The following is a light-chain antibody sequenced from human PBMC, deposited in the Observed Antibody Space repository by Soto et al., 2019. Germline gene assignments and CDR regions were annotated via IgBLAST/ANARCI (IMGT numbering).Light chain of an antibody. CDR3: SSYTSSSTPLYV. CDR1: SSDVGSYNR. CDR2: EVS. V-gene: IGLV2-18*02. J-gene: IGLJ1*01. Sequence: QSVLTQPPSVSGSPGQSVTISCTGTSSDVGSYNRVSWYQQPPGTVPKLMIYEVSNRPSGVPDRFSGSKSGNTASLTISGLQAEDEADYYCSSYTSSSTPLYVFGTGTKVTVL.